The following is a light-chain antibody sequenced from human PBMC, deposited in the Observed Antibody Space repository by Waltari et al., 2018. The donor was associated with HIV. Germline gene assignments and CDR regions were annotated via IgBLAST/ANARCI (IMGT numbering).Light chain of an antibody. CDR3: TSYTNNTVV. CDR1: TSDIAEFGY. CDR2: EVA. V-gene: IGLV2-14*01. Sequence: QSALTQPASVSGSPGQSLTISCSRNTSDIAEFGYVSWYRQHPGAAPKLIIFEVANRPSGISDRFSGSKSGNTASLTISGLQADDESDYYCTSYTNNTVVFGGGTKLTVL. J-gene: IGLJ2*01.